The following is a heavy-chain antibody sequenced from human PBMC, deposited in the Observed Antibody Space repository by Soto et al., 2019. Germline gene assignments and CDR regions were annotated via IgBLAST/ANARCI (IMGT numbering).Heavy chain of an antibody. CDR3: AREVDYDSSGYDEYYFDY. CDR1: GGSISSGGYY. J-gene: IGHJ4*02. Sequence: LSLTCTVSGGSISSGGYYWSWIRQHPGKGLEWIGYIYYSGSTYYNPSLKSRVTISVDTSKNQFSLKLSSVTAADTAVYYCAREVDYDSSGYDEYYFDYWGQGTLVTVSS. CDR2: IYYSGST. D-gene: IGHD3-22*01. V-gene: IGHV4-31*03.